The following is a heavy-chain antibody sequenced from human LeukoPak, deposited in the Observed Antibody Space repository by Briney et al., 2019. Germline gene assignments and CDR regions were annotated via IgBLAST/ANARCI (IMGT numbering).Heavy chain of an antibody. CDR1: GGSFSGYY. CDR2: IYYSGST. D-gene: IGHD2-15*01. J-gene: IGHJ5*02. V-gene: IGHV4-34*01. Sequence: SETLSLTCAVYGGSFSGYYWSWIRQPPGKGPEWIGNIYYSGSTNYNPSLKSRVTISVDTSKNQFSLKLSSVTAADTAVYYCARAPLLRPPWGQGTLVTVSS. CDR3: ARAPLLRPP.